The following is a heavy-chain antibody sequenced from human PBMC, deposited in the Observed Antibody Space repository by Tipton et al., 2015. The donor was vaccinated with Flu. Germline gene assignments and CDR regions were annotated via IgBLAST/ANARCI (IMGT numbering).Heavy chain of an antibody. J-gene: IGHJ4*02. Sequence: QSGAAVKKPGASVKVSCKASGYTFTSYGISWVRQAPGQGLEWMGWISAYNGNRNYAQKLQGRVTMTIDTSTSTAYMELRSLRADDTAVYYCARDSRQHRVRGLFDCWGRGSLVAVAS. CDR1: GYTFTSYG. CDR3: ARDSRQHRVRGLFDC. CDR2: ISAYNGNR. V-gene: IGHV1-18*04. D-gene: IGHD6-13*01.